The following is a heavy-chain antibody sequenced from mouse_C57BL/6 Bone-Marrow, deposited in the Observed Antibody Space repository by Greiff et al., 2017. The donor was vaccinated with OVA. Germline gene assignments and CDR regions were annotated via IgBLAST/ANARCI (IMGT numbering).Heavy chain of an antibody. CDR1: GSAFSSYW. Sequence: ESGAELVKPGASVKISCKASGSAFSSYWMNWVKQRPGKGLEWIGQIYPGDGDTNYNGKFKDKATLTADKSSSTAYMQLSSLTSEDSAVYFCARGAYWGQGTLVTVSA. CDR3: ARGAY. V-gene: IGHV1-80*01. CDR2: IYPGDGDT. J-gene: IGHJ3*01.